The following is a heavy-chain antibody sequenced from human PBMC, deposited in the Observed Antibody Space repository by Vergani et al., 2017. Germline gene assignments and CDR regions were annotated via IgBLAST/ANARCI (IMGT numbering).Heavy chain of an antibody. CDR1: GSTFTSYS. CDR2: ISAYNGNT. J-gene: IGHJ4*02. Sequence: QLVQSGEEVKKPGASVKVSCKASGSTFTSYSISWVRQAPGQGLEWMGWISAYNGNTNYAQKLQGRVTMTTDTSTSTAYMEMRSLRSDDTAVNYWARDCSIVVVPTCIDDWGEGTLVTVSS. D-gene: IGHD2-2*01. CDR3: ARDCSIVVVPTCIDD. V-gene: IGHV1-18*04.